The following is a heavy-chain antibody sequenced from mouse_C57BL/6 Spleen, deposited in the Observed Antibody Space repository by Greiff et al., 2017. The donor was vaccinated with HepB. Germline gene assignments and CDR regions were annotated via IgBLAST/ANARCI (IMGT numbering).Heavy chain of an antibody. CDR3: TRENYGSSSYWYFDV. Sequence: VQLQQSGTVLARPGASVKMSCKTSGYTFTSYWMHWVKQRPGQGLEWIGAIYPGNSDTSYNQKFKGKAKLTAVTSASTAYMELSSLTNEDSAVYYCTRENYGSSSYWYFDVWGTGTTVTVSS. CDR2: IYPGNSDT. D-gene: IGHD1-1*01. CDR1: GYTFTSYW. V-gene: IGHV1-5*01. J-gene: IGHJ1*03.